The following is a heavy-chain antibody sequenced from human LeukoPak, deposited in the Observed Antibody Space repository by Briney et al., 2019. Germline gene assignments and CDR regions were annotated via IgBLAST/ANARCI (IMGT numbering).Heavy chain of an antibody. CDR1: GFTFSSYA. CDR2: ISYDGSNK. CDR3: ARDPSIAVAGGFWYFDY. V-gene: IGHV3-30*04. D-gene: IGHD6-19*01. Sequence: PGGSLRLSCAASGFTFSSYAMHWVRQAPGKGLEWVAVISYDGSNKYYADSVEGRFTISRDNSKNTLYLQMNSLRAEDTAVYYCARDPSIAVAGGFWYFDYWGQGTLVTVSS. J-gene: IGHJ4*02.